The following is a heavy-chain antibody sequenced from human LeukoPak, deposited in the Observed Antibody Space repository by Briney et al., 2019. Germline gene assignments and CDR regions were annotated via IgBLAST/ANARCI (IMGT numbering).Heavy chain of an antibody. CDR3: ARDRGSIAAAGNDY. J-gene: IGHJ4*02. Sequence: GGSLRLSCAASGFTFSSYAMHWVRQAPGKGLEWVAVLSYDGSNKYYADSVKGRFTISRDNSKNTLYLQMNSLRAEDTAVYYCARDRGSIAAAGNDYWGQGTLVTVSS. CDR1: GFTFSSYA. CDR2: LSYDGSNK. D-gene: IGHD6-13*01. V-gene: IGHV3-30-3*01.